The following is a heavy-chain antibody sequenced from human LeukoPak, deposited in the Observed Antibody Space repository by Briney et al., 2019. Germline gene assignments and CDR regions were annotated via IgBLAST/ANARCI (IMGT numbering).Heavy chain of an antibody. D-gene: IGHD3-22*01. CDR2: IWYDGSHK. CDR1: GFTFSNYG. CDR3: AREFDSSGYYYGAFDY. Sequence: GGSLRLSCTASGFTFSNYGMQWVRQAPGKGLEWVAVIWYDGSHKYYAESVKGRFTISRDNSRNTLYLQMNSLRAEDTAVYYCAREFDSSGYYYGAFDYWGQGSLSPSPQ. V-gene: IGHV3-33*01. J-gene: IGHJ4*02.